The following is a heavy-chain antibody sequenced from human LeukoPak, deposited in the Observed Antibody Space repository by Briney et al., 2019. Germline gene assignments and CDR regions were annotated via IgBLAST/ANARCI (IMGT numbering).Heavy chain of an antibody. Sequence: ASVKVSCKASGYTFTSYGISWVRQAPGQGLEWMGWISALYGHTNYAQKFQGRVTMTTDTSTSTAYMELGSLRSDDTAVYYCARDFYHGHCAGLSCFLLDSWGQGALVIVSS. CDR3: ARDFYHGHCAGLSCFLLDS. CDR2: ISALYGHT. D-gene: IGHD2-8*02. J-gene: IGHJ4*02. V-gene: IGHV1-18*01. CDR1: GYTFTSYG.